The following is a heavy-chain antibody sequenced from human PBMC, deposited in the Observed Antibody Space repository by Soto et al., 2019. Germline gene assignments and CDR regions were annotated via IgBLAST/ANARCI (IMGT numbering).Heavy chain of an antibody. CDR2: IYPGDSDT. CDR1: GYSFTSYW. V-gene: IGHV5-51*01. D-gene: IGHD3-10*01. J-gene: IGHJ6*02. Sequence: GESLKISCKGSGYSFTSYWIGWVRQMPGKGLEWMGIIYPGDSDTRYSPSFQGQVTISADKSISTAYLQWSSLKASDTAMYYCARRGEGSTRDYGYYYYYGMDVWGQGTTVTVSS. CDR3: ARRGEGSTRDYGYYYYYGMDV.